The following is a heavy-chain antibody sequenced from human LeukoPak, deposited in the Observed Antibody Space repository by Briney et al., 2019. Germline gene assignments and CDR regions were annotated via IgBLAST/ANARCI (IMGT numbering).Heavy chain of an antibody. J-gene: IGHJ5*02. CDR2: ISSSSSYI. V-gene: IGHV3-21*01. Sequence: GGSLRLSCAASGFTFSSYSMNWVRQAPGKGLEWVSSISSSSSYIYYADSVKGRFTISRDNAKNSLYLQMNSLRAEDTAVYYCARDPESREYSSSSRWFDPWGQGTLVTVSS. CDR1: GFTFSSYS. CDR3: ARDPESREYSSSSRWFDP. D-gene: IGHD6-6*01.